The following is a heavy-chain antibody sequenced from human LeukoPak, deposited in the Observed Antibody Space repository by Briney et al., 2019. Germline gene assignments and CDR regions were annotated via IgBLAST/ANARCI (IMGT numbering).Heavy chain of an antibody. CDR2: IYSGGST. J-gene: IGHJ4*02. Sequence: PGGSLRLSCAASGFTVSSNYMSRVRQAPGKGLEWVSVIYSGGSTYYADSVKGRFTISGDNSKNTLYLQMNSLRAEDTAVYYCARDFSYNWNYGDYWGQGTLVTVSS. CDR1: GFTVSSNY. CDR3: ARDFSYNWNYGDY. D-gene: IGHD1-20*01. V-gene: IGHV3-66*01.